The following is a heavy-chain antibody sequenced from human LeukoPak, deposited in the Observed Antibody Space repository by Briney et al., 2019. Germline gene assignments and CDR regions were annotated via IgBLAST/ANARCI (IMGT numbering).Heavy chain of an antibody. Sequence: SETLSLTCTVSGRSISSSSYYWGWIRQPPGKGLEWVGSIYYSGSTYYSPSLKSRVTISVDTSKNQVSLKLSSVTAADTAVYYCARPRYYDSSGYYYFDYWGQGTLVTVSS. CDR3: ARPRYYDSSGYYYFDY. CDR2: IYYSGST. D-gene: IGHD3-22*01. J-gene: IGHJ4*02. V-gene: IGHV4-39*01. CDR1: GRSISSSSYY.